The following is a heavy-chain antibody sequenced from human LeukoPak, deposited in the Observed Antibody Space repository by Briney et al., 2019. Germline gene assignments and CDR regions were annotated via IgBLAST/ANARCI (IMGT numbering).Heavy chain of an antibody. V-gene: IGHV3-30*03. Sequence: PGGSLRLSCADSGSTFSRYRMHWARQAPGKGLEWVAVISFDGSKKYYADSVKGRFTISRDNSKNTLYLQMNSLRAEDTAVYYCAREYQGYSSSWHYYGMDVWGQGTSVTVSS. J-gene: IGHJ6*02. CDR1: GSTFSRYR. CDR3: AREYQGYSSSWHYYGMDV. CDR2: ISFDGSKK. D-gene: IGHD6-13*01.